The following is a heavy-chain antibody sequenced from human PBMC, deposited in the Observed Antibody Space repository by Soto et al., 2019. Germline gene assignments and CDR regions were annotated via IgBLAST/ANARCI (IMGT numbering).Heavy chain of an antibody. V-gene: IGHV4-39*01. Sequence: QLQLQESGPGLVKPSETLSLTCTVSGGSISSSSYYWGWIRQPPGKGLEWIGSIYYSGSTYYNPSLKRRVSLCVDTSKNQCSLQLSSVTAADTAVYYCARSYNWNAQAFDYWGQGTLVTVSS. CDR2: IYYSGST. D-gene: IGHD1-20*01. CDR1: GGSISSSSYY. J-gene: IGHJ4*02. CDR3: ARSYNWNAQAFDY.